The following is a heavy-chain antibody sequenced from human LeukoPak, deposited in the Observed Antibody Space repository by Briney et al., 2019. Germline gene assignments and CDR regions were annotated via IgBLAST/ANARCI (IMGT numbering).Heavy chain of an antibody. J-gene: IGHJ5*02. D-gene: IGHD3-22*01. CDR1: GGSMSSYY. CDR3: ARELTYYYDSSGYNWFDP. Sequence: SETLPLTCIVSGGSMSSYYWSWIRQPPGKGLEWIGYMYYSGSTNYNYNPSLKSRVTISVDTSKNQFSLKLSSVTAADTAVYYCARELTYYYDSSGYNWFDPWGQGTLVTVSS. CDR2: MYYSGST. V-gene: IGHV4-59*12.